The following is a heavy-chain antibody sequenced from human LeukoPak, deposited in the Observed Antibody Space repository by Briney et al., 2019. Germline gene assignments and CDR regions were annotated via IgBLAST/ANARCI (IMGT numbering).Heavy chain of an antibody. D-gene: IGHD6-13*01. V-gene: IGHV3-23*01. J-gene: IGHJ4*02. CDR1: GFTFSSYA. CDR2: ISGGGGST. CDR3: ANYSGSSRWFDY. Sequence: GESLRLSCAASGFTFSSYAMSWVRQAPGKGLEWVSGISGGGGSTYYADSVEGRFTISRDNSKNTLYLQMNSLRAEDTAVYYCANYSGSSRWFDYWGQGTLVTVSS.